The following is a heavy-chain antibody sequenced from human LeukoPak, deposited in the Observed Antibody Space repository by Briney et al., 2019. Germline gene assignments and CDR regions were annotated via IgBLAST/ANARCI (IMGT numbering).Heavy chain of an antibody. Sequence: GGSLRLSCAASEFTFSYFWMHWVRQVPGKGLVWVSGINNDGTATYYADSVKGRFTISRDNAKNTVYLQMTGLRAEDTTVYYCATVSEYWGQGTLVTVSS. CDR1: EFTFSYFW. J-gene: IGHJ4*02. CDR3: ATVSEY. V-gene: IGHV3-74*01. CDR2: INNDGTAT.